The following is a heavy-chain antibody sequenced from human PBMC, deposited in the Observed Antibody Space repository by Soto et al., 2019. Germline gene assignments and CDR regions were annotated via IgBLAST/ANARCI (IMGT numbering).Heavy chain of an antibody. CDR1: GDTFTDYY. CDR3: AGGGHVVVVTAALDH. CDR2: VNPSGGHT. V-gene: IGHV1-46*01. D-gene: IGHD2-21*02. J-gene: IGHJ4*02. Sequence: QVQLVQSGAEVKKPGASVKVSCKASGDTFTDYYIHWVRQAPGQGLEWMGTVNPSGGHTTYAQHFLGRRTMTRDTATSTLYMELTSLTSEDTAVYYCAGGGHVVVVTAALDHWGQGTLVTVSS.